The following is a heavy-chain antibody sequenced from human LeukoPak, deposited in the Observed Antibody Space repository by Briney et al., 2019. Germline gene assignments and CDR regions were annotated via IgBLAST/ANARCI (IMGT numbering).Heavy chain of an antibody. J-gene: IGHJ6*03. D-gene: IGHD3-10*01. Sequence: GASVKVSCKASGYTFTGYYMHWVRQAPGQGLEWMGWINPNSGGTNYAQKFQGRVTMTRDTSISTAYVELSRLRSDDTAVYYCARGGSGYRNYYYYYYMDVWGKGTTVTVSS. V-gene: IGHV1-2*02. CDR2: INPNSGGT. CDR1: GYTFTGYY. CDR3: ARGGSGYRNYYYYYYMDV.